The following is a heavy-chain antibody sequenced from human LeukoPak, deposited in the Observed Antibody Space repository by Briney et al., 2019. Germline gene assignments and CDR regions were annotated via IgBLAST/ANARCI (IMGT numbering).Heavy chain of an antibody. CDR3: AKLTSASGAYGVDV. V-gene: IGHV3-74*01. CDR2: LSPDGSST. CDR1: GFTFSSYW. Sequence: PGGSLRLSCAASGFTFSSYWMQWVRQAPGKGLVWVSRLSPDGSSTTSADSVKGRFTISRDNSKNTLYLQMNSLRAEDTAVYYCAKLTSASGAYGVDVWGQGTTVTVSS. J-gene: IGHJ6*02. D-gene: IGHD3-10*01.